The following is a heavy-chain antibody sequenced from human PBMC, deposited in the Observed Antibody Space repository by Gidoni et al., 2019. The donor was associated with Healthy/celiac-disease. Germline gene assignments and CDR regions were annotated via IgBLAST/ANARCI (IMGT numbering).Heavy chain of an antibody. CDR1: GGSISSSSYY. J-gene: IGHJ4*02. V-gene: IGHV4-39*01. CDR2: IYYSGST. Sequence: QLQLQESGPGLVKPSDTLSLPCPVPGGSISSSSYYWAWIRQPPGKGLEWIGSIYYSGSTYYNPSLKSRVTISVDTSKNQFSLKLSSVTAADTAVYYCARQFGDYWGQGTLVTVSS. CDR3: ARQFGDY. D-gene: IGHD3-16*01.